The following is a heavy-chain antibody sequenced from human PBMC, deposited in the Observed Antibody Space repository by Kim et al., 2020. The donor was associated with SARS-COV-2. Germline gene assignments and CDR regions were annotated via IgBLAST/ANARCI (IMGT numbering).Heavy chain of an antibody. CDR2: TYYRSKWYN. V-gene: IGHV6-1*01. CDR1: GDSVSSNSAA. J-gene: IGHJ6*02. CDR3: ARDLAVAGNYYYYGMDV. D-gene: IGHD6-19*01. Sequence: SQTLSLTCAISGDSVSSNSAAWNWIRQSPSRGLEWLGRTYYRSKWYNDYAVSVKNRITINPDTSKNQFSLQLNSVTPEDTAVYYCARDLAVAGNYYYYGMDVWGQGTTVTVSS.